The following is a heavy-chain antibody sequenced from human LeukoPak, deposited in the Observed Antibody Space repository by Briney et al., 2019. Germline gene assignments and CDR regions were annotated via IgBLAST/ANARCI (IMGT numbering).Heavy chain of an antibody. J-gene: IGHJ4*02. CDR2: ISGGGNNR. CDR3: AKDEKLYYYDSRDY. Sequence: PGGSLRLSCAASGFTFSNFAVSWVRQAPGKGLEWVSAISGGGNNRYYADYVKGRFTISRDNSKNTLYLQMNSLRAEDTAVYYCAKDEKLYYYDSRDYWGQGTLVTVSS. D-gene: IGHD3-22*01. CDR1: GFTFSNFA. V-gene: IGHV3-23*01.